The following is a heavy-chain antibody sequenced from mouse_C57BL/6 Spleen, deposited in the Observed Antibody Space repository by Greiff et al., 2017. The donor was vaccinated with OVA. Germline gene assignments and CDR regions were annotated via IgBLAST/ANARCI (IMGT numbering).Heavy chain of an antibody. D-gene: IGHD1-1*01. J-gene: IGHJ1*03. CDR3: ATGVARYFDV. Sequence: QVQLQQSGPELVKPGDSVTISCTASGYAFSSSWMNWVKKRPGKGLEWIGRIYSGDGANNYNGKFRGKATLTADKSSSTAYMQLNSLTTEDSAVYYCATGVARYFDVWGTGTTVTVSS. CDR2: IYSGDGAN. V-gene: IGHV1-82*01. CDR1: GYAFSSSW.